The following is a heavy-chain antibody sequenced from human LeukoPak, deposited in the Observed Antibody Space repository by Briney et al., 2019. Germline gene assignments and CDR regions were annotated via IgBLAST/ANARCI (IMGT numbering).Heavy chain of an antibody. V-gene: IGHV4-59*01. CDR2: IHNSGST. CDR1: YDSISSYY. D-gene: IGHD3-16*01. Sequence: SETLSLTCTVAYDSISSYYWSWIRQPPGKGLEWIGYIHNSGSTMYNPSLKSRLAMSLDTSKNQFSLKLNSVTAADTAVYYCARGIRGAADYWGQGTLVTVSS. J-gene: IGHJ4*02. CDR3: ARGIRGAADY.